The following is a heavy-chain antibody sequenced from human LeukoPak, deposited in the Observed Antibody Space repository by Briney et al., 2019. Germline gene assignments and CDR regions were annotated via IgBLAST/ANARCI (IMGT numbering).Heavy chain of an antibody. D-gene: IGHD6-19*01. J-gene: IGHJ5*02. CDR3: ARHHSPYSSGWYNWFDP. Sequence: GESLKISCKVSGYSFTSYWIGWVRQMPGKGLEWMGIINPRDSDTRYSPSFQGQVTISADKSISTAYLQWSSLKASDTAMYYCARHHSPYSSGWYNWFDPWGQGTLVTVSS. V-gene: IGHV5-51*01. CDR2: INPRDSDT. CDR1: GYSFTSYW.